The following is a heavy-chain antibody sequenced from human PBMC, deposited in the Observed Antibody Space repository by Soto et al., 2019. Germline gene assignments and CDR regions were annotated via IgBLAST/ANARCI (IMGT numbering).Heavy chain of an antibody. J-gene: IGHJ3*02. CDR3: AGRYCSTTNCPRAFDI. Sequence: SETLFLTCAVYGGSFSGYYWSWIRQPPGKGLEWIGEINHSGSTNYNPSLKSRVTISVDTSKNQFSLKLSSVTAADTAVYYCAGRYCSTTNCPRAFDIWGQGTMVTVSS. D-gene: IGHD2-2*01. CDR1: GGSFSGYY. CDR2: INHSGST. V-gene: IGHV4-34*01.